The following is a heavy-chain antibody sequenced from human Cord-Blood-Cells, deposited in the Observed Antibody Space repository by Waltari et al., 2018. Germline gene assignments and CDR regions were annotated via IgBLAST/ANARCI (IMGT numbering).Heavy chain of an antibody. J-gene: IGHJ6*02. V-gene: IGHV4-34*01. D-gene: IGHD2-15*01. CDR2: INHSGST. Sequence: QVQLQQWGAGLLKPSETLSLTCAVYGGSFSGYYWSWIRQPPGKGLEWIGEINHSGSTNLHPPQKSRVTISVDTSKNQFSLKLSSVTAADTAVYYCARVVYCSGGSCYSSLYYYYYYGMDVWGQGTTVTVSS. CDR1: GGSFSGYY. CDR3: ARVVYCSGGSCYSSLYYYYYYGMDV.